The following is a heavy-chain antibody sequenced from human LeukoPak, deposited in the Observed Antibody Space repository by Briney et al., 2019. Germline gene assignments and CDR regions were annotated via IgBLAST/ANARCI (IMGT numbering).Heavy chain of an antibody. CDR2: IKSKTDGGTT. CDR3: TTDDYYYGMDV. Sequence: GGSLRLSCAASGFTFSNAWMSWVRQAPGKGLERVGRIKSKTDGGTTDYAAPVKGRFTISRDDSKNTLYLQMNSLKTEDTAVYYCTTDDYYYGMDVWGQGTTVTVSS. CDR1: GFTFSNAW. V-gene: IGHV3-15*01. J-gene: IGHJ6*02.